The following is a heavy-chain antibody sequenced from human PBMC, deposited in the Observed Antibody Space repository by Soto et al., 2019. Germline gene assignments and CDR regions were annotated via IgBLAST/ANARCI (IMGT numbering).Heavy chain of an antibody. J-gene: IGHJ4*02. V-gene: IGHV1-69*02. Sequence: KVSCKASGGTFSSYTISWVRQAPGQGLEWMGRIIPILGIANYAQKFQGRVTITADKSTSTAYMELSSLRSEDTAVYYCARSYDSSGAPFDYWGQGTLVTVSS. CDR1: GGTFSSYT. D-gene: IGHD3-22*01. CDR3: ARSYDSSGAPFDY. CDR2: IIPILGIA.